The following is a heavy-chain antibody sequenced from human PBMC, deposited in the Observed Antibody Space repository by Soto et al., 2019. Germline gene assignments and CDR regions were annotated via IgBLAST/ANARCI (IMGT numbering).Heavy chain of an antibody. CDR1: GFTFSSYT. Sequence: EVQLLESGGGLVQPGGSLRLSCAASGFTFSSYTMSWVRQGPGKGLEWVSGISSSGGSTVYADSVKDRFTISRDNFKNTLYLQMNSLRAEDTAVYYWAKGWGDYWGQGTPVTVSS. D-gene: IGHD7-27*01. CDR3: AKGWGDY. V-gene: IGHV3-23*01. J-gene: IGHJ4*02. CDR2: ISSSGGST.